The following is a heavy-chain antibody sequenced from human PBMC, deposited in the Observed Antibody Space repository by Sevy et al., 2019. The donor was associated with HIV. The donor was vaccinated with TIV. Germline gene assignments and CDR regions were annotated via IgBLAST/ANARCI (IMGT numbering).Heavy chain of an antibody. Sequence: ASVKVSCKASGGSLSNYGMNWVRQAPGQGLEWTGGIIPRVGLTNYAQKFQDRVTITADESTSTVYIEVRRLTSEDTSVYYCASVRPCGGDCYFFDPWGQGTLVTVSS. CDR1: GGSLSNYG. CDR3: ASVRPCGGDCYFFDP. J-gene: IGHJ5*02. CDR2: IIPRVGLT. V-gene: IGHV1-69*10. D-gene: IGHD2-21*01.